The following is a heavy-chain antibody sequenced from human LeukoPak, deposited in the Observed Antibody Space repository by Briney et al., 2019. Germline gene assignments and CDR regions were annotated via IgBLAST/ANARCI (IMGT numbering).Heavy chain of an antibody. CDR3: ARDRSGSDSYYYGMDV. Sequence: GGSLRLSCAASGFTFSDYYMSWIRQAPGKGLEWVSYISSSGSTIYYADSVKGRFTISRDNAKNSLYLQMNSLRAEDTAVYYCARDRSGSDSYYYGMDVRGQGTTVTVSS. CDR2: ISSSGSTI. J-gene: IGHJ6*02. V-gene: IGHV3-11*01. D-gene: IGHD1-26*01. CDR1: GFTFSDYY.